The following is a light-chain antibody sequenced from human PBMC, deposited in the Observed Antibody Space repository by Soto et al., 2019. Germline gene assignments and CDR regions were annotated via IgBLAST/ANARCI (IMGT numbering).Light chain of an antibody. J-gene: IGKJ1*01. V-gene: IGKV1-8*01. CDR2: AAS. CDR3: QQYYSYPST. Sequence: AIRMTQSPSSLSASTGDIVTMTCLASQGISSYLAWYQQKPGKAPKLLIYAASTLQSGVPSRFSGSGSGTDFTLTISCLQSEDFATYYCQQYYSYPSTFGQGTKVDIK. CDR1: QGISSY.